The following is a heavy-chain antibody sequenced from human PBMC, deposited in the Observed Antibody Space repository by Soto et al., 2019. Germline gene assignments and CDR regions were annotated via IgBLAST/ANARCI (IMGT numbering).Heavy chain of an antibody. D-gene: IGHD5-18*01. V-gene: IGHV5-51*01. CDR2: IYPGDSDT. Sequence: XESLKISCKGFGYRFTTYWIAWVRQTPGKGLEWMGIIYPGDSDTRESPSFQGDVTISVDKSINTAYLHWSSLRASDTAIYYCARREYSYGYFDYWGQGTLVTVSS. J-gene: IGHJ4*02. CDR1: GYRFTTYW. CDR3: ARREYSYGYFDY.